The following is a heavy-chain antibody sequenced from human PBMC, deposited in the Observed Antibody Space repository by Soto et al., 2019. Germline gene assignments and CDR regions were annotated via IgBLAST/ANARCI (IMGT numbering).Heavy chain of an antibody. CDR1: GFTFSSYG. D-gene: IGHD3-3*01. Sequence: PGGSLRLSCAVSGFTFSSYGMHWVRQAPGKGLEWVAIIWYDGSNKYYADSVKGRFTISRDNSKNTLYLQMNSLRAEDTAVYYCARGRGITIFGVVPRDGYGMDVWGQGTTVTVSS. CDR2: IWYDGSNK. CDR3: ARGRGITIFGVVPRDGYGMDV. V-gene: IGHV3-33*01. J-gene: IGHJ6*02.